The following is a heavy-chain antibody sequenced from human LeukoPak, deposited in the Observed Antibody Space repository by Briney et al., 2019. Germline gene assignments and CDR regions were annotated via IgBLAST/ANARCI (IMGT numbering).Heavy chain of an antibody. D-gene: IGHD2/OR15-2a*01. Sequence: GGSLRLSCAASGFTFRSYNMNWVRQASGKGLEWISYISYSSTTIYYADSVKGRFTISRDNAKNSLYLQMNNLRAEDTALYYCASFNVINYFDPWGQGTLVTVSS. CDR1: GFTFRSYN. V-gene: IGHV3-48*01. CDR3: ASFNVINYFDP. J-gene: IGHJ5*02. CDR2: ISYSSTTI.